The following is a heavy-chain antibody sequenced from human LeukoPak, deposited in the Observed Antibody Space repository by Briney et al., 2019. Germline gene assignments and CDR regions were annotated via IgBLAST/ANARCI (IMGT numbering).Heavy chain of an antibody. J-gene: IGHJ4*02. CDR1: GFTFSSYW. CDR2: INADGSST. V-gene: IGHV3-74*01. CDR3: APSSLTYSSGWYGY. Sequence: GGSLRLSSAASGFTFSSYWMHWVRQAPGKGLVWVSRINADGSSTSYADSVKGRFTISRDNAKNTLYLQMNSLRAEDTAVYYCAPSSLTYSSGWYGYWGQGTLVTVSS. D-gene: IGHD6-19*01.